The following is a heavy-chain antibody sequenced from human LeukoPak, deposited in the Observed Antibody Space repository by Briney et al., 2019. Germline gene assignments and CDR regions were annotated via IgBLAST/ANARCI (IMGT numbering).Heavy chain of an antibody. CDR3: ARDGGTNTAIPLGYYYYYMDV. J-gene: IGHJ6*03. CDR2: ISGRAGTT. V-gene: IGHV3-23*01. D-gene: IGHD5-18*01. CDR1: GLTFSNYA. Sequence: GGSLRLSCAASGLTFSNYAMSWVRQAPGKGLEWVSAISGRAGTTYYADSVKGRFTISRDNSKNTLYLQMNSLRAEDTAVYYCARDGGTNTAIPLGYYYYYMDVWGKGTTVTVSS.